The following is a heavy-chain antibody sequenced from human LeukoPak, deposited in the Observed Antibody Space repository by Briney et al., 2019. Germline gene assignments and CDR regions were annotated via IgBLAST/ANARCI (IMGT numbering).Heavy chain of an antibody. Sequence: SQTLSLTCTVSGGSNSSGSYYWSWIRQPAGKGLEWIGRIYTSGSTNYNPSLKSRVTISVDTSKNQFSLKLSSVTAADTAVYYCAREPVGATAPFDYWGQGTLVTVSS. CDR2: IYTSGST. J-gene: IGHJ4*02. V-gene: IGHV4-61*02. CDR1: GGSNSSGSYY. CDR3: AREPVGATAPFDY. D-gene: IGHD1-26*01.